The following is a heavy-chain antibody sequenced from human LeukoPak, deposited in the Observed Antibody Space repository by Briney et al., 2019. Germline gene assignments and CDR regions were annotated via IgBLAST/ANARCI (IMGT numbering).Heavy chain of an antibody. CDR2: ISAYTGNT. D-gene: IGHD3-22*01. V-gene: IGHV1-18*01. CDR1: GYTFTNYG. CDR3: ARSGVGYFYDNTGYYPLDY. Sequence: ASVKVSCKASGYTFTNYGISWVRQAPGQGLEWRGGISAYTGNTNYAQNFQGRVTMTTDTSTSTAFMELRSLRSDDTAVYYCARSGVGYFYDNTGYYPLDYWGQGTLVTVSS. J-gene: IGHJ4*02.